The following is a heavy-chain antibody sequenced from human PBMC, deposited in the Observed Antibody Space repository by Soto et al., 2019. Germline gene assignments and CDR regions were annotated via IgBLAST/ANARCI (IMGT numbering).Heavy chain of an antibody. Sequence: SETLSLTCTVSGGSISSGDYYWSWIRQPPGKCLEWIGYIYYSGSTYYNPSLRSRLTISVDTSKNQFSLKLSSVTAADTAVYCCARLGPTTVPTSYFTGNYNGMDVWGQGTTVTV. V-gene: IGHV4-30-4*01. J-gene: IGHJ6*02. CDR3: ARLGPTTVPTSYFTGNYNGMDV. D-gene: IGHD4-17*01. CDR1: GGSISSGDYY. CDR2: IYYSGST.